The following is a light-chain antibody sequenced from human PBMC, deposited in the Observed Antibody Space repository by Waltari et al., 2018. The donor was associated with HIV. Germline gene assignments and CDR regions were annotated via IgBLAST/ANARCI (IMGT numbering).Light chain of an antibody. Sequence: QSVLTQPPSASGTPGQRVTISCSGSRSNIGSKYVYWYQQLPGTAPKLLIERNNKRPSGGPDRFSGSKAGTSASRAISGLRSEDEADYHCTAWDDSLSGVVFGGGTKLTVL. CDR1: RSNIGSKY. V-gene: IGLV1-47*01. CDR3: TAWDDSLSGVV. J-gene: IGLJ2*01. CDR2: RNN.